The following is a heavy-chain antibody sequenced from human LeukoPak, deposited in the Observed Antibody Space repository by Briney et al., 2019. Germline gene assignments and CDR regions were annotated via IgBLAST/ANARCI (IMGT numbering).Heavy chain of an antibody. CDR2: ISAYNGNT. Sequence: ASVKVSCKASGYTFTSYGISWVRQAPGRGLEWMGWISAYNGNTNYAQKLQGRVTMTTDTSTSTAYMELRSLRSGDTAVYYCAGKWGYSSGWTGGWFDPWGQGTLVTVSS. CDR1: GYTFTSYG. CDR3: AGKWGYSSGWTGGWFDP. V-gene: IGHV1-18*01. J-gene: IGHJ5*02. D-gene: IGHD6-19*01.